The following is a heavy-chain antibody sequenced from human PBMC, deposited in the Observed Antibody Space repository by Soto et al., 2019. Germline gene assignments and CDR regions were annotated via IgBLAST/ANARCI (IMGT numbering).Heavy chain of an antibody. CDR3: APRMVRGVNVNYYMDV. CDR2: ISGGGDYT. Sequence: GGSLRLSCEASGFTFSSYAMTWVRQAPGKGLEWVSAISGGGDYTYYADSVKGRFTISRDNSKNTLYLQMNSLRAEDTAVYYCAPRMVRGVNVNYYMDVWGKGTTVTVSS. V-gene: IGHV3-23*01. D-gene: IGHD3-10*01. J-gene: IGHJ6*03. CDR1: GFTFSSYA.